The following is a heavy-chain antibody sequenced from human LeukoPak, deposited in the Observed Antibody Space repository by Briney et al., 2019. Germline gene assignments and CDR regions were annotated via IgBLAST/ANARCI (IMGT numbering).Heavy chain of an antibody. Sequence: GGSLRLSCAASGFTFSSYAMSWVRQAPGKGLEWVSAISGSGVGTYYADSVKGRFTISGDNSKNTLYLQMNSLRAADTAVYYCAKRVFGVVTGFDSWGQGTLVTVSS. V-gene: IGHV3-23*01. J-gene: IGHJ4*02. CDR3: AKRVFGVVTGFDS. CDR2: ISGSGVGT. D-gene: IGHD3-3*01. CDR1: GFTFSSYA.